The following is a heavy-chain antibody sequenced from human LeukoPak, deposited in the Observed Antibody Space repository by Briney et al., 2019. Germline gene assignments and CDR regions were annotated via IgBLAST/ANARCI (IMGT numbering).Heavy chain of an antibody. Sequence: ASVKVSCKASGGTFSSYAISWVRQAPGQGLEWMGGIIPIFGTANYAQKFQGRVTITADESTSTAYMELSSLRSEDTAVYYCARGTARDYYYGMDVWGQGTTVTASS. CDR3: ARGTARDYYYGMDV. D-gene: IGHD5-18*01. CDR2: IIPIFGTA. CDR1: GGTFSSYA. V-gene: IGHV1-69*13. J-gene: IGHJ6*02.